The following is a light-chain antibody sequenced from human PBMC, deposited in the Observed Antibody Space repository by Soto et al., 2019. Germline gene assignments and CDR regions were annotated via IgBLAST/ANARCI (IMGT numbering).Light chain of an antibody. CDR3: CSFASSSTYV. CDR1: KSNIGSNY. V-gene: IGLV1-47*02. J-gene: IGLJ1*01. CDR2: SSN. Sequence: QSVLTQPPSVSGTPGQRVTISCSGTKSNIGSNYVYWYQQFPGTAPKLLIYSSNQRPSGVPDRFSGSKSGTSASLAITGLQAEDEADYYCCSFASSSTYVFGTGTQLTVL.